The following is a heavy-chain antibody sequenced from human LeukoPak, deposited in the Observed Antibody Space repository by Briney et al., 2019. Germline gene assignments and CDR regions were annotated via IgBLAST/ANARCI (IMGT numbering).Heavy chain of an antibody. J-gene: IGHJ4*02. V-gene: IGHV3-13*01. CDR1: GFTFSSYD. CDR2: IGTAGDT. D-gene: IGHD6-13*01. CDR3: ARVVSSSWDFDY. Sequence: PWGSLRLSCAASGFTFSSYDMHWVRQATGKGLEWVSAIGTAGDTYYPGSVKGRFTISRENAKNSLYLQMNSLRAGGTAVYYCARVVSSSWDFDYWGQGTLVTVSS.